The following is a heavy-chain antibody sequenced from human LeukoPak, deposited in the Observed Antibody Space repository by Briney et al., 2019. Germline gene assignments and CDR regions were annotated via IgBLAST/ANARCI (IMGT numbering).Heavy chain of an antibody. CDR1: GFTFSDYY. Sequence: GGSLRLSCAASGFTFSDYYMRWIRQAPGKGLEWVSYISSSGSTIYYADSVKGRFTISRDNAKNSLYLQMNSLRAEDTAVYYCARLGDGSYRGYYYYYYMDVWGKGTTVTVSS. CDR3: ARLGDGSYRGYYYYYYMDV. J-gene: IGHJ6*03. V-gene: IGHV3-11*01. CDR2: ISSSGSTI. D-gene: IGHD1-26*01.